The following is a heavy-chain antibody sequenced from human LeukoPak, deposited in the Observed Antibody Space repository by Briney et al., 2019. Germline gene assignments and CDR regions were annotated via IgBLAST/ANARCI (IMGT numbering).Heavy chain of an antibody. CDR3: AQKGGTDH. Sequence: GGSLRLSCAASGFTFSRFGMNWVRQAPGKGLEWISYISSSSSAMYYADSVKGRFTISRDNAKNSLYLQMSSLRDEDTAEYYCAQKGGTDHWGQGTLVTVSS. V-gene: IGHV3-48*02. CDR2: ISSSSSAM. CDR1: GFTFSRFG. D-gene: IGHD2-15*01. J-gene: IGHJ4*02.